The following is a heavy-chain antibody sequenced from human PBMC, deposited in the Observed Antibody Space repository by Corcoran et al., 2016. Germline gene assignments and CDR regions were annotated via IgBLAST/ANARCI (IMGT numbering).Heavy chain of an antibody. CDR1: GYTFTGYY. CDR2: INPNSGGT. J-gene: IGHJ6*02. D-gene: IGHD2-15*01. V-gene: IGHV1-2*04. CDR3: ARDGQDYSPYGVDV. Sequence: QVQLVQSGAEVKKPGASVKVSCKASGYTFTGYYMHWVRQAPGQGLEWMGWINPNSGGTNYAQKFQGWVTMTRDTSISTAYMELSRRRYDDTAVYYCARDGQDYSPYGVDVWGQGTTVTVSS.